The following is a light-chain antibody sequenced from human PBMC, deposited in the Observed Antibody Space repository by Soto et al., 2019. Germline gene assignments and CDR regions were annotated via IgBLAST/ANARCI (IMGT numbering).Light chain of an antibody. J-gene: IGKJ1*01. CDR2: DAS. CDR1: QSVSGSY. Sequence: EIMLTQAPGTLSLSPWDRATLSCRASQSVSGSYLAWYQQKPGQAPRLLIYDASSRATGIPDRFSGSGSGTDFTLTISRLEPEGFAVYYCQQYASSPRTFGQGTKVDI. V-gene: IGKV3-20*01. CDR3: QQYASSPRT.